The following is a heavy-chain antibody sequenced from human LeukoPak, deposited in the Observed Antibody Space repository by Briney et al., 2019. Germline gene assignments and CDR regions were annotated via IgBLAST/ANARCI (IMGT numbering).Heavy chain of an antibody. D-gene: IGHD2/OR15-2a*01. Sequence: PGGSLRLSCAASGFTFSDYYMSWIRQAPGKGLEWVSYISSSGSTIYYADSVKGRFTISRDNAKNSLYLQMNSLRAEDTAVYYCAKTMSPYFQFDYWGQGTLVTVSS. V-gene: IGHV3-11*01. CDR2: ISSSGSTI. CDR3: AKTMSPYFQFDY. J-gene: IGHJ4*02. CDR1: GFTFSDYY.